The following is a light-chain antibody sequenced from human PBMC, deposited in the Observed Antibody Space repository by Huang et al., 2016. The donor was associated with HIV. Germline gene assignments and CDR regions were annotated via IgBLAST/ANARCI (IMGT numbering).Light chain of an antibody. V-gene: IGKV3-15*01. Sequence: EIVLTQSPATLSVSPGERATLSCRASQSVSGRLDWYQQKPGQAPRLLIYGASTRATGFPARFSGSGSGTEFTLTISSLQSEDFAVYYCQQYNNFYTFGPGTRVDIK. CDR2: GAS. CDR1: QSVSGR. CDR3: QQYNNFYT. J-gene: IGKJ3*01.